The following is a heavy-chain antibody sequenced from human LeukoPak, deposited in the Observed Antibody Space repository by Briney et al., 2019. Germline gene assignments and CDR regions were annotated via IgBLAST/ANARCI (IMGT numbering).Heavy chain of an antibody. D-gene: IGHD5-12*01. Sequence: ASVKVSCKASGYTFRNHVITWVRQAPGQGLEWMGWISAYNGDTHYAHNFQGRVTMTRDTSTSTAYMEFRSLRSDDTAVYYCAKDPTNTSGYYAYFDSWGQGTLVTVSS. CDR3: AKDPTNTSGYYAYFDS. CDR1: GYTFRNHV. V-gene: IGHV1-18*01. CDR2: ISAYNGDT. J-gene: IGHJ4*02.